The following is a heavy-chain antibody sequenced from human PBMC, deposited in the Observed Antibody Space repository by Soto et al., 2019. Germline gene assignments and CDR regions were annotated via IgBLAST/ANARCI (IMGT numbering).Heavy chain of an antibody. J-gene: IGHJ2*01. D-gene: IGHD5-12*01. Sequence: SVKVSCKASGGTFSSYTISWVRQAPGQGLEWMGRIIPILGIANYAQKFQGRVTITADKSTSTAYMELSSLRSEDTAVYYCARDSGCGSFDFWGRGTLVTVSS. CDR2: IIPILGIA. V-gene: IGHV1-69*04. CDR1: GGTFSSYT. CDR3: ARDSGCGSFDF.